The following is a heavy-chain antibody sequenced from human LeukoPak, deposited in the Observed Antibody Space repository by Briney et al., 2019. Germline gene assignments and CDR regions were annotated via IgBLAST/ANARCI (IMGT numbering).Heavy chain of an antibody. CDR1: GFTVSNNC. J-gene: IGHJ4*02. CDR2: IYSGGTT. D-gene: IGHD5-18*01. Sequence: QAGGSLRLSCAAPGFTVSNNCMTWVRQAPGKGLEWVSTIYSGGTTYYADSVMGRFTISRHNSRNTLYLQMNSLRAEDTAVYYCARVDTVMAYYFDLWGQGTLVTVSS. V-gene: IGHV3-53*04. CDR3: ARVDTVMAYYFDL.